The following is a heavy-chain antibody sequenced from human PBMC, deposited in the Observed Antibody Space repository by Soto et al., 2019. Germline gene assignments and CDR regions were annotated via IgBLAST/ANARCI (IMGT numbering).Heavy chain of an antibody. CDR3: ARDVTMVRGGMDV. J-gene: IGHJ6*02. Sequence: GASVAVCWKACVYAFASYASRCVRQAPGQRLEWMGWINAGNGNTKYSQKFQGRVTITRDTSASTAYMELSSLRSEDTAVYYCARDVTMVRGGMDVWGQGTTVTVSS. CDR2: INAGNGNT. D-gene: IGHD3-10*01. CDR1: VYAFASYA. V-gene: IGHV1-3*01.